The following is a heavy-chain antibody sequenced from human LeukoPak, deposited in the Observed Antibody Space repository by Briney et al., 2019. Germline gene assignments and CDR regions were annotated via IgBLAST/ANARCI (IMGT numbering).Heavy chain of an antibody. J-gene: IGHJ4*02. CDR2: IYYSGST. Sequence: SETLSLTCTVSGGSISSDGYYWSWIRQHPGKGLEWIGYIYYSGSTYYNPSLKSRLTISVDTSKNQLSLKLSSVTAADTAVYYCARVGAGGDYFDYWGQGTLVTVSS. CDR1: GGSISSDGYY. CDR3: ARVGAGGDYFDY. V-gene: IGHV4-31*03.